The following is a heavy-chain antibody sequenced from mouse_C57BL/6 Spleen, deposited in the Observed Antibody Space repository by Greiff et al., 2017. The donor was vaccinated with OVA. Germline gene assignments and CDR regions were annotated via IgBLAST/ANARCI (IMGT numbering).Heavy chain of an antibody. CDR1: GYSFTGYY. CDR3: ARWSY. Sequence: VQLKQSGPELVKPGASVKISCKASGYSFTGYYMNWVKQSPEKSLEWIGEINPSTGGTTYNQKFKAKATLTVDKSSSTAYMQLKSLTSEDSAVYYCARWSYWGQGTTLTVSS. V-gene: IGHV1-42*01. CDR2: INPSTGGT. J-gene: IGHJ2*01.